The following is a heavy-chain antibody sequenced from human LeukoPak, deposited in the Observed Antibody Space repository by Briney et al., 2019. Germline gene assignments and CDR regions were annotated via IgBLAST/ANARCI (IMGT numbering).Heavy chain of an antibody. V-gene: IGHV3-30*02. CDR3: ANLGGYQLLSSYMDV. CDR2: IRYDGSNK. D-gene: IGHD2-2*01. Sequence: GGSLRLSCAASGFTFSSYGMHWVRQAPGKGLEWVAFIRYDGSNKYYADSVKGRFTISRDNSKNTLYLQMNSLRAEDTAVYYCANLGGYQLLSSYMDVWGKGTTVTVSS. CDR1: GFTFSSYG. J-gene: IGHJ6*03.